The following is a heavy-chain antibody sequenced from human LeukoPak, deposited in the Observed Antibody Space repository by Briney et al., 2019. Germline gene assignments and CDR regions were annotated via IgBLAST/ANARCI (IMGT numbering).Heavy chain of an antibody. CDR3: ARHADIAAYREGMDV. D-gene: IGHD2-15*01. CDR2: VYYRGNT. J-gene: IGHJ6*04. V-gene: IGHV4-59*01. Sequence: PSETLSLTCTVSGGSISHYFWSWIRQPPGQGLEWVGSVYYRGNTIYSPSLRSRVTISVDSSKNEFSLKMTSVTAADTAVYYYARHADIAAYREGMDVWGKGTTVTVSS. CDR1: GGSISHYF.